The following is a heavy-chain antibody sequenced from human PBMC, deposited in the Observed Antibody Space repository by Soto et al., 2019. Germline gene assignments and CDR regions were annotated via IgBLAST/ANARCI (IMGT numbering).Heavy chain of an antibody. CDR3: ARTPCSGGSCSLHY. Sequence: SETLSLTCAVYGGSFSGYYWSWIRQPPGKGLEWIGYIYYSGSTNYNPSLKSRVTISVDTSKNQFSLKLSSVTAADTAVYYCARTPCSGGSCSLHYWGQGTLVTVSS. CDR2: IYYSGST. D-gene: IGHD2-15*01. J-gene: IGHJ4*02. CDR1: GGSFSGYY. V-gene: IGHV4-59*01.